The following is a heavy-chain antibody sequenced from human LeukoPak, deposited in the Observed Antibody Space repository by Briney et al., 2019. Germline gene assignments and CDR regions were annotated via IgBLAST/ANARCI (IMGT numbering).Heavy chain of an antibody. CDR1: GGSISSYY. Sequence: SETLSLTCTVSGGSISSYYWSWIRQPPGKGLEWIGYIYYSGSTNYSPSLKSRVTISVDTSKNQFSLKLSSVTAADTAVYNCARHPLFGSGSYLAPSYGKDVWGQRTKVNVSS. CDR3: ARHPLFGSGSYLAPSYGKDV. J-gene: IGHJ6*02. D-gene: IGHD3-10*01. V-gene: IGHV4-59*08. CDR2: IYYSGST.